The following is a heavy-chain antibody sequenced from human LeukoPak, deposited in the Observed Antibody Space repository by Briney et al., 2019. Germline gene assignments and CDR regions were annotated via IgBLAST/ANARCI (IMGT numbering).Heavy chain of an antibody. CDR3: AKDIVLMVFALFDH. D-gene: IGHD2-8*01. CDR1: EFTFSSYA. V-gene: IGHV3-23*01. J-gene: IGHJ4*02. Sequence: GGSLRLSCVVSEFTFSSYAMSWVRQAPGKGLEWVSGISGGGGSTDYADSVKGRFTISRDNSKNTLYQQMNSLRAGDTAVYYCAKDIVLMVFALFDHWGQGTLVTVSS. CDR2: ISGGGGST.